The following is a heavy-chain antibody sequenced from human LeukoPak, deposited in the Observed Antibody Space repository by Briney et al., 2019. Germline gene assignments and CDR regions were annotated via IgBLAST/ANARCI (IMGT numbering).Heavy chain of an antibody. D-gene: IGHD2-15*01. CDR2: INPSGGGT. CDR3: AKKVVVGATSPYSDFQD. Sequence: GASVKVSCKASGYTFNNYYMYWVRQAPGQGLEWMGMINPSGGGTSYAQKFQGRVTMTRDTSTRTVYMEVSSLRAEDTALYYCAKKVVVGATSPYSDFQDWGQGTLVTVSS. CDR1: GYTFNNYY. V-gene: IGHV1-46*02. J-gene: IGHJ1*01.